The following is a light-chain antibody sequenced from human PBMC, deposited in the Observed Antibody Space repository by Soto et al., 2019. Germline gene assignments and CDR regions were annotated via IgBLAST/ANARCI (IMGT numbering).Light chain of an antibody. CDR2: SAS. CDR1: QTVSGNY. Sequence: DIVLKQSKGAVSLSPGDSATLCCRTSQTVSGNYLAWYHKKLGQAPRVLIHSASIRANGIPDRFSVSGSATDFTLTISILETEDFVLCYCQQYDKLTRTVGQGTKVDIK. CDR3: QQYDKLTRT. V-gene: IGKV3-20*01. J-gene: IGKJ1*01.